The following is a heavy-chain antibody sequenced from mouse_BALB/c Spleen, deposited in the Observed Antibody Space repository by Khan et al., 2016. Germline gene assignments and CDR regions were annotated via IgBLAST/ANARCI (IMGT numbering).Heavy chain of an antibody. D-gene: IGHD2-2*01. CDR3: AGGYDGGPMDY. J-gene: IGHJ4*01. Sequence: VQLQQPGAELVKPGASVKLSCTASGFNIKDTYMHWVKQRPEQGLEWIGRIDPANGNTKYDPKFQGKATITADTSSNTAYLQLSSLTSEDTAVYYCAGGYDGGPMDYWGQGTSVTVSS. CDR1: GFNIKDTY. V-gene: IGHV14-3*02. CDR2: IDPANGNT.